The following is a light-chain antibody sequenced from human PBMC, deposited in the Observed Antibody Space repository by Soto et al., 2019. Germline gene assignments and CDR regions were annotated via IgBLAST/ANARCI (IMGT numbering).Light chain of an antibody. Sequence: QSVLTQPASVSGSPGQSITISCTGTSSDVGGYNYVSWYQHHPGKAPKLLIYDVSNRPSGISNRFSGSKSDNTASLTISGLQPEDEADYYCSSYTTSYTRLIDFGPLSKVTVL. J-gene: IGLJ1*01. CDR3: SSYTTSYTRLID. CDR2: DVS. V-gene: IGLV2-14*03. CDR1: SSDVGGYNY.